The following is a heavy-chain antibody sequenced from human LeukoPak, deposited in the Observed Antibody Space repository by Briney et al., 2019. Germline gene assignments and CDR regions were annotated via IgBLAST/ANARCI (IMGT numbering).Heavy chain of an antibody. Sequence: SETLSLTCTVSGGSISSYYWSWIRQPAGKGLEWIGRVYSGGSTNYNPSLKSRVTMSVDSSNNQFSLKLSSVTAADTAVFYCARENTGSYREFDYWGQGTLVTVSS. J-gene: IGHJ4*02. V-gene: IGHV4-4*07. CDR1: GGSISSYY. CDR2: VYSGGST. CDR3: ARENTGSYREFDY. D-gene: IGHD1-26*01.